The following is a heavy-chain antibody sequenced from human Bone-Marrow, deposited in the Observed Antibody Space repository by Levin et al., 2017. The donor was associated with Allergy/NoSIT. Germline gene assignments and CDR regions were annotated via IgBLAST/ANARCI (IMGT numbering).Heavy chain of an antibody. J-gene: IGHJ6*02. CDR1: GYIFTDYY. CDR3: ATRGQNFLVRGVIVAGSYYYYGMDV. D-gene: IGHD3-10*02. CDR2: INPNSGGT. Sequence: ASVKVSCKASGYIFTDYYMHWVRQAPGQGLEWIGRINPNSGGTNFAQKFQGRVTMTRDTSISTVYMELNTLISDDTAVYYCATRGQNFLVRGVIVAGSYYYYGMDVWGQGTTVTVSS. V-gene: IGHV1-2*02.